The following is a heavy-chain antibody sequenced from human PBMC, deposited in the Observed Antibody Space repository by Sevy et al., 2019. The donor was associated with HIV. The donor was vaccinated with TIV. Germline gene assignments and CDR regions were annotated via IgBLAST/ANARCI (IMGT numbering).Heavy chain of an antibody. CDR1: GFTFSDYY. CDR3: AREASYDYVATDY. CDR2: ISSSGSTI. Sequence: GGSLRLSCAASGFTFSDYYMSWIRQAPGKGLEWVSYISSSGSTIYYADSVKGRFTISRDNAKNSLYLQMNSLRAEDMAVYYCAREASYDYVATDYWGQGTLVTVSS. V-gene: IGHV3-11*04. J-gene: IGHJ4*02. D-gene: IGHD3-16*01.